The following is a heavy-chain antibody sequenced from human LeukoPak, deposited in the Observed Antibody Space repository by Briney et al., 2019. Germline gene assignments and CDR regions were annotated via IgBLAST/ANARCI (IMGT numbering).Heavy chain of an antibody. J-gene: IGHJ4*02. D-gene: IGHD5-24*01. Sequence: GGSLRLSCAASGFTFSSYGMHWVRQAPGKGLEWVAFIRYDGSNKYYADSVKGRFTISRDNSKNTLYLQMNSLRAEDTAVYYCAKDMAPRGGYAYPMIDYWGQGTLVTVSS. V-gene: IGHV3-30*02. CDR3: AKDMAPRGGYAYPMIDY. CDR1: GFTFSSYG. CDR2: IRYDGSNK.